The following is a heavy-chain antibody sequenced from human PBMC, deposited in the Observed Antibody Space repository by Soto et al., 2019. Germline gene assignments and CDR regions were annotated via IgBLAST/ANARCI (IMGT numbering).Heavy chain of an antibody. V-gene: IGHV4-4*02. CDR2: IYHSGST. J-gene: IGHJ4*02. CDR3: ARAPGDFWGGYYLGDYFDY. CDR1: GGSISRSNW. D-gene: IGHD3-3*01. Sequence: PSETLSLTCAVSGGSISRSNWWSWVRQPPGKGLEWIGEIYHSGSTYYNPSLKSRVTISVDTSKNQFSLKLSSVTAADTAVYYCARAPGDFWGGYYLGDYFDYWGQGTLVTVSS.